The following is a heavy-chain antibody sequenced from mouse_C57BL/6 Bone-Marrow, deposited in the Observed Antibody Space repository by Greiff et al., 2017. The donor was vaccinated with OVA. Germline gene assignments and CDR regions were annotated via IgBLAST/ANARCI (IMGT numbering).Heavy chain of an antibody. CDR2: ISDGGSYT. CDR3: ARPLLGITKGYYYAMDY. J-gene: IGHJ4*01. D-gene: IGHD2-4*01. CDR1: GFTFSSYA. Sequence: EVMLVESGGGLVKPGGSLKLSCAASGFTFSSYAMSWVRQTPEKRLEWVATISDGGSYTYYPDNVKGRFTISRDNAKNNLYLQMSHLKSEDTAMYYCARPLLGITKGYYYAMDYWGQGTSVTVSS. V-gene: IGHV5-4*03.